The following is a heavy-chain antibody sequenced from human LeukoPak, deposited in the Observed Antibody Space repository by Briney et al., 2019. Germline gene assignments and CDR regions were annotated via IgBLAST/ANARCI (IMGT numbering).Heavy chain of an antibody. CDR2: INPNSGFT. D-gene: IGHD2-2*01. J-gene: IGHJ4*02. CDR3: ARLADCSSSSCRSFDY. V-gene: IGHV1-2*02. CDR1: GYPFTGYY. Sequence: ASVKISCKASGYPFTGYYLHWVRQAPGQGLEWMGWINPNSGFTNYAQKFQGRVTMTRDTSISTAYMELSRLRSDDTAVYYCARLADCSSSSCRSFDYWGQGTLVTVSS.